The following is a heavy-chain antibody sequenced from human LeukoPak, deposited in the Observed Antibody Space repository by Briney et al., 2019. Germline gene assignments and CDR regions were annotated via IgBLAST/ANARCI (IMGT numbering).Heavy chain of an antibody. Sequence: PGGSLRLSCAASGFTFSSYWMSWIRQAPGKGLEWVANIKEDGSDKNYVDSVRGRFTISRDNSKNTVYLQMNSLRAEDTAIYYCAKDIQGSYWGQGTLVTVSS. CDR1: GFTFSSYW. V-gene: IGHV3-7*05. J-gene: IGHJ4*02. D-gene: IGHD2-21*01. CDR3: AKDIQGSY. CDR2: IKEDGSDK.